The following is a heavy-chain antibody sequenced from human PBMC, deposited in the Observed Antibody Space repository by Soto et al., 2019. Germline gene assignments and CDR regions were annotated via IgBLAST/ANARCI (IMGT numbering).Heavy chain of an antibody. CDR2: ISTSGSTI. CDR1: GFTFSDYY. CDR3: AFAGSGSYSNVPDAFDI. J-gene: IGHJ3*02. V-gene: IGHV3-11*01. D-gene: IGHD3-10*01. Sequence: GSLRLSCAASGFTFSDYYMSWIRQAPGKGLEWVSYISTSGSTINYADSVKGRFTISRDNAKNSLYLQMNSLRAEDTAVYYCAFAGSGSYSNVPDAFDIWGQGTMVTVS.